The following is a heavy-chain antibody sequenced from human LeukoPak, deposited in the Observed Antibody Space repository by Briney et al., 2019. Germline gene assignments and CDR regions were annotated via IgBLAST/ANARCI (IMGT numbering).Heavy chain of an antibody. J-gene: IGHJ4*02. V-gene: IGHV1-8*02. CDR2: MNPKSGNT. Sequence: ASVKVSCKASGYTFTSYGINWVRQATGQGLEWMGWMNPKSGNTGHAQKFQGRVAMTRDTSINTAYLDLYSLRSEDTAVYYCARGYSPSVRTTGNDYWGQGTLVTVSS. D-gene: IGHD1-1*01. CDR3: ARGYSPSVRTTGNDY. CDR1: GYTFTSYG.